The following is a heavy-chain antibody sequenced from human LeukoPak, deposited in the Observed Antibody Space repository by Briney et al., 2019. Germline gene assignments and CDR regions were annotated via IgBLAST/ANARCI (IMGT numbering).Heavy chain of an antibody. Sequence: GGSLRLSCTASGFTFGDYAMSWFRQAPGKGLEWVGFIRSKAYGGTTEYAASVKGRFTISRDDSKSIAYLQMNSLKTEDTAAYYCTRPVEMATTGGAFDIWGQGTMVTVSS. J-gene: IGHJ3*02. D-gene: IGHD5-24*01. CDR3: TRPVEMATTGGAFDI. CDR1: GFTFGDYA. V-gene: IGHV3-49*03. CDR2: IRSKAYGGTT.